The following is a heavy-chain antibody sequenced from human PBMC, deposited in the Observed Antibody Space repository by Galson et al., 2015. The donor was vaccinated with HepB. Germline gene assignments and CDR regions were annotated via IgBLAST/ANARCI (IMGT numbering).Heavy chain of an antibody. CDR2: ISGSGGST. Sequence: SLRLSCAASGFTFSSYAMSWVRQAPGKGLEWVSAISGSGGSTYYADSVKGRFTISRDNSKNTLYLQMNSLRAEDTAVYYCAKDLLGYCSGGSCYLDYWGQGTLVTVSS. V-gene: IGHV3-23*01. CDR3: AKDLLGYCSGGSCYLDY. J-gene: IGHJ4*02. CDR1: GFTFSSYA. D-gene: IGHD2-15*01.